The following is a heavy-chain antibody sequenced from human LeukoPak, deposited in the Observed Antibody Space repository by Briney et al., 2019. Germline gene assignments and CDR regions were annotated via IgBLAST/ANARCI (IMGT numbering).Heavy chain of an antibody. V-gene: IGHV4-39*01. CDR1: GGSISSSSYY. CDR3: ARGGEGMITFGSEPFGFDY. D-gene: IGHD3-16*01. CDR2: IYYSGST. J-gene: IGHJ4*02. Sequence: SETLSLTCTVSGGSISSSSYYWGWIRQPPGKGLEWIGSIYYSGSTYYNPSLKSRVTISVDTSKNQFSLKLSSVTAADTAVYYCARGGEGMITFGSEPFGFDYWGREPWSPSPQ.